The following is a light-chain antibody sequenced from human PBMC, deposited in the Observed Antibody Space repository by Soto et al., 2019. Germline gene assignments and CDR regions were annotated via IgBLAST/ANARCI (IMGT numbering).Light chain of an antibody. CDR2: GAS. CDR1: QSVSSN. Sequence: EIVMTQSPATMSVSTGDRATVSCRASQSVSSNLAWYQQKTGQAPRLLIYGASTRATGIPARFSGSGSGTEFTLTIGSLQSEDFAVYYCQQYNNWPRTFGQGTTLEIK. CDR3: QQYNNWPRT. V-gene: IGKV3-15*01. J-gene: IGKJ2*01.